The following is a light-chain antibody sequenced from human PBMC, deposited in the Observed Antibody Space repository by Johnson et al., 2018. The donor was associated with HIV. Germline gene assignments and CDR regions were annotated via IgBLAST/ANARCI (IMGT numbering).Light chain of an antibody. J-gene: IGLJ1*01. CDR3: GTWDNSLSTGAV. CDR2: DNN. Sequence: QSVLTQPPSVSAAPGQKVTISCSGSSSNIGNNYVSWYQQTPGTAPKLLIYDNNKRPSGIPDRFSGSKSGTSATLGIAGLQTGDEADYYCGTWDNSLSTGAVFGTGTKVTVL. CDR1: SSNIGNNY. V-gene: IGLV1-51*01.